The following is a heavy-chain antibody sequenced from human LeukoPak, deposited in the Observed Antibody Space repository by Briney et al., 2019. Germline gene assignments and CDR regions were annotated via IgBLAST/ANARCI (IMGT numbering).Heavy chain of an antibody. V-gene: IGHV1-69*13. CDR2: IIPIFGTA. CDR1: GGTFSSYA. D-gene: IGHD3-22*01. CDR3: ARDVNDSSGYYYYFDY. Sequence: GASVKVSCKASGGTFSSYAISWVRQAPGQGLEWMGGIIPIFGTANYAQKFQGRVTITADESTSTAYMELSSLRSEDTAVYYCARDVNDSSGYYYYFDYWGQGTLVTVSS. J-gene: IGHJ4*02.